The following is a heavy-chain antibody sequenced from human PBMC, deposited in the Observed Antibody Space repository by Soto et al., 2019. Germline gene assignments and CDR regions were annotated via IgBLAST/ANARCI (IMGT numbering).Heavy chain of an antibody. CDR3: ARGEGKEDPFDY. V-gene: IGHV4-31*03. CDR2: IYYSGST. CDR1: GGSISSGGYY. Sequence: SETLSLTCTVSGGSISSGGYYWSWIRQHPGKGLEWIGYIYYSGSTYYNPSLKSRVTISVDTSKNQFSLKLSSVTAADTAVYYCARGEGKEDPFDYWGQGTLVTVSS. J-gene: IGHJ4*02. D-gene: IGHD2-15*01.